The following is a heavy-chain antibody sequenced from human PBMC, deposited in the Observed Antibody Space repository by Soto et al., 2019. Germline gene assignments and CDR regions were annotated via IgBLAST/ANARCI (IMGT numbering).Heavy chain of an antibody. D-gene: IGHD3-22*01. CDR1: GYIFTNYY. Sequence: ASVKVSCKTSGYIFTNYYIHWVRQAPGQGLEWMGWINPNSGATNYAQKFQDWVTMTRDTSISTAYMEVNRLRPDDTAVYYCARPSGYYPYYFDDWGQGSLVTVSS. J-gene: IGHJ4*02. V-gene: IGHV1-2*04. CDR3: ARPSGYYPYYFDD. CDR2: INPNSGAT.